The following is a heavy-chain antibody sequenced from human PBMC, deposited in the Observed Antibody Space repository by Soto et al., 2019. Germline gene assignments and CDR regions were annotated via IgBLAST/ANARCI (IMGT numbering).Heavy chain of an antibody. CDR1: GFTFSSYA. CDR3: AKGSTVTIRPNLDY. Sequence: GGSLRLSCAASGFTFSSYAMSWVRQAPGKGLEWVSAISGSGGSTYYADSVKGRFTISRDNSKNTLYLQMNSLRAEDTAVYYCAKGSTVTIRPNLDYWGQGTLVTVSS. V-gene: IGHV3-23*01. J-gene: IGHJ4*02. D-gene: IGHD4-4*01. CDR2: ISGSGGST.